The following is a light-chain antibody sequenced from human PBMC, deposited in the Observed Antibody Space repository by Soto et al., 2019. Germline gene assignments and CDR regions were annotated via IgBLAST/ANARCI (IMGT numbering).Light chain of an antibody. Sequence: QSVLTQPASVSGSPGLSITISCTATSSDVGADNYVAWYQQYPGKAPKLMIYEVINRPSGVSNRFSGSKSGNTASLIISGLQAEDEADYYCSSYTSSSTLVFGGGTKLTVL. CDR1: SSDVGADNY. CDR2: EVI. CDR3: SSYTSSSTLV. J-gene: IGLJ2*01. V-gene: IGLV2-14*01.